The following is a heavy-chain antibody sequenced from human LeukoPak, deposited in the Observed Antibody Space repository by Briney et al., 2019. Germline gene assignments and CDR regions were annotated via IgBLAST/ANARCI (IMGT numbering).Heavy chain of an antibody. Sequence: GGSLRLSCAASGFTSSSYEMNWVRHAPGKGLGWVSYISSSGSTIYYADSVKGRFTISRDDAKNSLYLQMNSLRAEDTAVYYCAELGITMIGGVWGKGTTLTIPS. CDR3: AELGITMIGGV. CDR2: ISSSGSTI. J-gene: IGHJ6*04. CDR1: GFTSSSYE. V-gene: IGHV3-48*03. D-gene: IGHD3-10*02.